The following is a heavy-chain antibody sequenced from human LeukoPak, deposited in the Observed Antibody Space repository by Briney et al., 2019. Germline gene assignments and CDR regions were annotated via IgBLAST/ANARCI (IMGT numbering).Heavy chain of an antibody. CDR3: ASDRIWFGESTNEY. CDR2: ISSGGSAI. V-gene: IGHV3-48*03. CDR1: GFSFSTYE. J-gene: IGHJ4*02. D-gene: IGHD3-10*01. Sequence: GGSLRLSCAGSGFSFSTYEMNWVRQAPGKGLEWISYISSGGSAIYYADSVKGRFTISRDNAKNSLHLQMNSLRAEDTAIYYCASDRIWFGESTNEYWGQGTLVTVSS.